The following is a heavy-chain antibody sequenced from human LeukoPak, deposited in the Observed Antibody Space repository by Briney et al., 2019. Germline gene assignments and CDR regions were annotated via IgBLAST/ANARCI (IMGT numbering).Heavy chain of an antibody. J-gene: IGHJ4*02. CDR2: INHSGST. Sequence: SETLSLTCAVYGGSFIGYYWSWIRQPPGKGLEWIGEINHSGSTNYNPSLKSRVTISVDTSKNQFSLKLSSVTAADTAVYYCARGRYDSSGYLDYWGQGTLVTVSS. CDR1: GGSFIGYY. V-gene: IGHV4-34*01. D-gene: IGHD3-22*01. CDR3: ARGRYDSSGYLDY.